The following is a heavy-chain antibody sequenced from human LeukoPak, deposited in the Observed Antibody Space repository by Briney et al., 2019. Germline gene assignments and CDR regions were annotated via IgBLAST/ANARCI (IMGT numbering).Heavy chain of an antibody. V-gene: IGHV4-38-2*01. CDR2: IYHSGST. CDR3: ARVNYYDSSSYQPFAFDI. CDR1: GYSISSGYY. J-gene: IGHJ3*02. Sequence: SETLSLTCAVSGYSISSGYYGGWIRQPPGKGMEWIGSIYHSGSTYYNPYLKSRVTISADTCKNKFSLKLSSVTAADTAVYYCARVNYYDSSSYQPFAFDIWGQETMVTVSS. D-gene: IGHD3-22*01.